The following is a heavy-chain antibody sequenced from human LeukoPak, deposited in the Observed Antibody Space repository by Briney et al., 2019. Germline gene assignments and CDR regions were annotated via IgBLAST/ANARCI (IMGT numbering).Heavy chain of an antibody. Sequence: ASVKVSCKASGYTLTSYGIGWVRQAPGQGLEWMGWISAYNGNTNYAQKLQGRVTMTTDTSTSTAYMELRSLRSDDTAVYYCARGLMTTVTHGPYNWFDPWGQGTLVTVSS. CDR1: GYTLTSYG. V-gene: IGHV1-18*01. CDR3: ARGLMTTVTHGPYNWFDP. J-gene: IGHJ5*02. D-gene: IGHD4-11*01. CDR2: ISAYNGNT.